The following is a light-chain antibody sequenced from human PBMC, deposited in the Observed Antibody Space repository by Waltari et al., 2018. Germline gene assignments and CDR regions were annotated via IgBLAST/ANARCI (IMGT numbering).Light chain of an antibody. J-gene: IGLJ2*01. V-gene: IGLV6-57*03. CDR3: QSYDSSSRVV. CDR2: EDN. CDR1: SGSIANNY. Sequence: NFMLTQPHSVSESPGKTVTISCTRSSGSIANNYVQWYQQRPGSAPTTVIFEDNQRPSGVPERFSGSIDSSSSSASLTISALKTEDEANYYCQSYDSSSRVVFGGGTKLTVL.